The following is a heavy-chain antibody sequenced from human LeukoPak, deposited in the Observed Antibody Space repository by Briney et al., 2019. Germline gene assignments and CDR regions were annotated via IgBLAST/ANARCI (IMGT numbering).Heavy chain of an antibody. Sequence: ASVTVSCKASGGTFSSYAIGWVRQAPGQGLEWMGGIIPIFGTANYAQKFQGRVTITTDESTSTAYMELSSLRSEDTAVYYCARVAGATTVFDPWGQGTLVTVSS. CDR2: IIPIFGTA. CDR3: ARVAGATTVFDP. CDR1: GGTFSSYA. D-gene: IGHD1-26*01. J-gene: IGHJ5*02. V-gene: IGHV1-69*05.